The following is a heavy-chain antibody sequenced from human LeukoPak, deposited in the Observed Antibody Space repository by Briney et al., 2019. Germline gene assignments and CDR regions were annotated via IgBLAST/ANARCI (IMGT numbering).Heavy chain of an antibody. Sequence: GSLRLSCAASGFTFSSYSVNWVRQVPGKGLEWVSSISSSSSYIYYADSVKGRFTISRDNAKNSLYLQMNSLRAEDTAVYYCGRGACTNGVCREYYFDYWGQGTLVTVSS. J-gene: IGHJ4*02. CDR1: GFTFSSYS. D-gene: IGHD2-8*01. CDR3: GRGACTNGVCREYYFDY. CDR2: ISSSSSYI. V-gene: IGHV3-21*01.